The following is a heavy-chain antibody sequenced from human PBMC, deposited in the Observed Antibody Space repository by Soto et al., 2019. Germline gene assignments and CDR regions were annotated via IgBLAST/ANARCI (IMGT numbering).Heavy chain of an antibody. J-gene: IGHJ4*02. CDR1: GLTFTDYW. V-gene: IGHV3-7*03. Sequence: GGSLRPSCVTYGLTFTDYWMSWVRQAPGKGLEWVANIKQDESEKNYLDSVKGRFTISRDNAKTSLYLQMNSLRAEETAVYYCASDRFRGTYYLRGVTYFFEEWGQGAPVTVSS. CDR2: IKQDESEK. D-gene: IGHD1-26*01. CDR3: ASDRFRGTYYLRGVTYFFEE.